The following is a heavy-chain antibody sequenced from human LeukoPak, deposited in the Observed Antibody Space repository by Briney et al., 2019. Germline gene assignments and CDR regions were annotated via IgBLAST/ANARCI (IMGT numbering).Heavy chain of an antibody. CDR3: AKVNGYCSSTSCQGAFDI. J-gene: IGHJ3*02. V-gene: IGHV3-9*01. CDR2: ISWNSGSI. CDR1: GFTFDDYA. Sequence: GGSLRLSCAASGFTFDDYAMHWVRQAPGKGLEWVSGISWNSGSIGYADSVKGRFTISRDNAKNSLYLQMHSLRAEDTALYYCAKVNGYCSSTSCQGAFDIWGQGTLVTVSS. D-gene: IGHD2-2*01.